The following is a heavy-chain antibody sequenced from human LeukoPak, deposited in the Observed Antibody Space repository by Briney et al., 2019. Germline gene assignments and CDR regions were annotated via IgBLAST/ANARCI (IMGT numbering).Heavy chain of an antibody. CDR2: IYTSGST. D-gene: IGHD1-26*01. CDR3: ARDTGIVGATYFDY. J-gene: IGHJ4*02. V-gene: IGHV4-4*07. CDR1: GGSISSYY. Sequence: PSETLSLTCTVSGGSISSYYWSWIRQPAGKGLEWIGRIYTSGSTNYNPSLKSRVTMSVDTSKNQFSLKLSSVTAADTAVCYCARDTGIVGATYFDYWGQGTLVTVSS.